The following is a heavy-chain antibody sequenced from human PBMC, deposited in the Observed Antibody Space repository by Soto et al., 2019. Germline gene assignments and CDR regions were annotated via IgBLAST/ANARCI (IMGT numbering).Heavy chain of an antibody. V-gene: IGHV1-18*04. CDR2: ISAYSGNT. J-gene: IGHJ6*02. CDR1: RYTFPSYG. Sequence: ASVKVSCKASRYTFPSYGMSWVRRARGEGLEWMGWISAYSGNTNYAQKLQGRVTITADESTSTAYMELSSLRSEDTAVYYCASVLRFLEWSRPDYYGMDVWGQGTTVTVSS. CDR3: ASVLRFLEWSRPDYYGMDV. D-gene: IGHD3-3*01.